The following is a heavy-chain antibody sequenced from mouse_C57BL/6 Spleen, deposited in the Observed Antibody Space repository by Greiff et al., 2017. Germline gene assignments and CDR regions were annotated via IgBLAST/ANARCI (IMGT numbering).Heavy chain of an antibody. D-gene: IGHD1-1*01. Sequence: VQLKESGAELVRPGASVKLSCTASGFNIKDDYMHWVKQRPEQGLEWIGWLDPENGDTEYASKFQGKATITADTSSNTAYLQLSSLTSEDTAVYYGTTKYGSSFSWFAYWGQGTLVTVSA. J-gene: IGHJ3*01. CDR2: LDPENGDT. CDR1: GFNIKDDY. V-gene: IGHV14-4*01. CDR3: TTKYGSSFSWFAY.